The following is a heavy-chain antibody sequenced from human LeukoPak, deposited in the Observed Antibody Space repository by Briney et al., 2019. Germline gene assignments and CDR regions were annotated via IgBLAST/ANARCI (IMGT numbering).Heavy chain of an antibody. CDR3: ATAYSSGWSAGY. CDR2: FDPEDGET. CDR1: GYTLTELS. D-gene: IGHD6-19*01. V-gene: IGHV1-24*01. Sequence: ASVKVSCKVSGYTLTELSMHWVRQAPGKGLEWMGGFDPEDGETIYAQKFQGRVTMTEDTSTDTAYMELSSLRSEDTAVYYCATAYSSGWSAGYWGQGTLVTVSS. J-gene: IGHJ4*02.